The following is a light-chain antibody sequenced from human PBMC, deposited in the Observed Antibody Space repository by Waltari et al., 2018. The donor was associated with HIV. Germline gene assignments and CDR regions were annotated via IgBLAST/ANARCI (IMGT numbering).Light chain of an antibody. CDR3: QQYYSTPPFMYT. V-gene: IGKV4-1*01. CDR2: WAS. CDR1: QIVLYSSNNKNY. Sequence: DIVMTQSPDSLAVSLGERATINCKSSQIVLYSSNNKNYLAWYQQKPGQPPKLLIYWASTRESGVPDRFSGSGAGTDFTLTISSLQAEDVAVYYCQQYYSTPPFMYTFGQGTKLEIK. J-gene: IGKJ2*01.